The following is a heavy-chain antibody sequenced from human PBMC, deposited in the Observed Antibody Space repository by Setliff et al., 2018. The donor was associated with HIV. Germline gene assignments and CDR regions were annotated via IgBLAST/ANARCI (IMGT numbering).Heavy chain of an antibody. CDR3: ARAPFVGGAYYYWGSYYFDY. D-gene: IGHD3-22*01. CDR2: IYYSGST. J-gene: IGHJ4*02. Sequence: SETLSLTCAVYGGSFSDYHWSWIRQHPGRGLEWIGYIYYSGSTHYNPSLKSRVTISLDTSKNQFSLRLTSVTAADTAVFYCARAPFVGGAYYYWGSYYFDYWGPGTLVTVSS. V-gene: IGHV4-34*09. CDR1: GGSFSDYH.